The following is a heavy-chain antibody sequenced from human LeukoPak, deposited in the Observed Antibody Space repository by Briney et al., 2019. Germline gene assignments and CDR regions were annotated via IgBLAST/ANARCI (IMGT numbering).Heavy chain of an antibody. D-gene: IGHD6-13*01. CDR3: AREIAAAGFDAFDI. Sequence: RPSETLSLTCTVSGGSISSYYWSWIRQPAGKGLEWIGRIYTSGSTNYNPSLKSRVTMSVDTSKNQFSLKLSSVTAADTAAYYCAREIAAAGFDAFDIWGQGTMVTVSS. CDR1: GGSISSYY. CDR2: IYTSGST. J-gene: IGHJ3*02. V-gene: IGHV4-4*07.